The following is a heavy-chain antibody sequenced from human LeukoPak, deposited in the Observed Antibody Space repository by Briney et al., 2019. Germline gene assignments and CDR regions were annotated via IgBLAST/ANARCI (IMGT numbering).Heavy chain of an antibody. V-gene: IGHV3-23*01. CDR3: AKDRGIVVVPTLFDY. D-gene: IGHD2-2*01. CDR1: GFTFSSYA. Sequence: PGGSLRLSCAASGFTFSSYAMSWVRQASGKGLEWVSAISGSGGSTYYADSVKGRFTISRDNSKNTLYLQMNSLRAEDTAVYYCAKDRGIVVVPTLFDYWGQGTLVTVSS. CDR2: ISGSGGST. J-gene: IGHJ4*02.